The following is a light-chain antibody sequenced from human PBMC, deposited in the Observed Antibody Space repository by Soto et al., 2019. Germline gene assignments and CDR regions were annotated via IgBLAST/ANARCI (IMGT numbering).Light chain of an antibody. CDR3: LQYHNLWA. V-gene: IGKV3-15*01. CDR1: QNIYYN. J-gene: IGKJ1*01. CDR2: RAS. Sequence: ILMTQSPATVSVSPVESATLSCRASQNIYYNVAWYQHRPGQAPRLLIYRASTRAPGVPARFSGSGSGTEFTLTSSSLQPEEFTVYSCLQYHNLWAFGQGTKVEI.